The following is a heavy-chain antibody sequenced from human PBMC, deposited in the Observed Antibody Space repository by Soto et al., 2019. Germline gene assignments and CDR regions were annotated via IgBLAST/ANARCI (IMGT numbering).Heavy chain of an antibody. V-gene: IGHV2-5*02. J-gene: IGHJ5*02. CDR2: IYWDDDK. CDR3: AHIPNYYQYNWFDP. CDR1: GFSLTTRGVG. D-gene: IGHD3-10*01. Sequence: QITLKESGPTLVKPTQTLTLTCTFSGFSLTTRGVGVGWIRQPPGKALECLALIYWDDDKLYSPSLQSRLSIAKDTSKNRMVLTMTNVEPGNTAKYYCAHIPNYYQYNWFDPWGQGTVVSVSS.